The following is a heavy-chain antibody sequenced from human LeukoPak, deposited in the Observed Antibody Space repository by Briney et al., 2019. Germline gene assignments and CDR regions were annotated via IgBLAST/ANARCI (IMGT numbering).Heavy chain of an antibody. D-gene: IGHD6-19*01. Sequence: GGSLRLSCAASGFTFSSYSMNWVRQAPGKGLEWVSYISSSSSTIYYADSVKGRFTISRDNAKNSLYLQMNSLRAEDTAVYYCARDQAVAGKGRPIDYWGQGTLVTVSS. CDR3: ARDQAVAGKGRPIDY. CDR1: GFTFSSYS. V-gene: IGHV3-48*01. J-gene: IGHJ4*02. CDR2: ISSSSSTI.